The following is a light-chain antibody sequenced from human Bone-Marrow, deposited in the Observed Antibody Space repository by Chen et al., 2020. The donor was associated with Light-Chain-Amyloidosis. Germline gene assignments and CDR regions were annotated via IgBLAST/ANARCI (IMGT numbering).Light chain of an antibody. Sequence: QSALPQPASVSGSPGQSITIPCSGTSSDVGGDNHVTWYQQPPDKAPKLRIYEVTIRPSWVPYRLSGSKSDNTASLTISGLQTEDEADYFCSSYTITNTLVFGSGTRVTVL. V-gene: IGLV2-14*01. CDR1: SSDVGGDNH. J-gene: IGLJ1*01. CDR3: SSYTITNTLV. CDR2: EVT.